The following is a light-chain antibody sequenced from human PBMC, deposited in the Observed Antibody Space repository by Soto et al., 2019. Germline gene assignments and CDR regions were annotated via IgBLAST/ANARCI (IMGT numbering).Light chain of an antibody. V-gene: IGKV3-15*01. J-gene: IGKJ2*01. CDR2: GAS. Sequence: EIVMTQSPATLSVSPGGRATLSCRASQSVGSYLAWYQQRPGQPPRLLFYGASTRATGIPARFSGSGSGTEFSLTISSLQSEDFAVYYCQQYTTWPPRYTFGQGTKLEIK. CDR1: QSVGSY. CDR3: QQYTTWPPRYT.